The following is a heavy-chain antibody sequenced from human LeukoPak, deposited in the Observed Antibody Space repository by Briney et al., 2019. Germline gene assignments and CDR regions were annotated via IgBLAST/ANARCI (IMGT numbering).Heavy chain of an antibody. CDR2: ISYDGTKK. Sequence: PGRSLRLSCAASGFNFNNHALHWVRQAPGKGLEWVTLISYDGTKKYYADSVKGRFTVSRDKSSNTAQLQMNSLRPEDTGLYYCAREAEFSSSPTFDSWGQGVLVTVSS. V-gene: IGHV3-30*04. CDR1: GFNFNNHA. CDR3: AREAEFSSSPTFDS. J-gene: IGHJ4*02. D-gene: IGHD6-6*01.